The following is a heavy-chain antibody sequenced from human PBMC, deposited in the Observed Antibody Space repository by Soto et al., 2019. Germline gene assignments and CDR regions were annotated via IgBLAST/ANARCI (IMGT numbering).Heavy chain of an antibody. V-gene: IGHV1-2*04. CDR1: GYTFTGYY. CDR2: INPNSGGT. CDR3: ARALAVAGPLYYYYYGMDV. Sequence: GASVKVSCKASGYTFTGYYMYWVRQAPGQGLEWMGWINPNSGGTNYAQKFQGWVTMTRDTSISTAYMELSRLRSDDTAVYYCARALAVAGPLYYYYYGMDVWGQGTTVTVSS. D-gene: IGHD6-19*01. J-gene: IGHJ6*02.